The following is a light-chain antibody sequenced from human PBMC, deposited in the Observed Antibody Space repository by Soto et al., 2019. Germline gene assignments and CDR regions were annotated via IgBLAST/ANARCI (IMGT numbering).Light chain of an antibody. V-gene: IGKV3-11*01. CDR2: ETS. Sequence: IVLTQSPATLSLSPGVKATLSCRASQSVSSHLAWYQQKPGQAPRLLMYETSNSATGIPARFSGSGSGTDFTLTISSLEPEDFAVNYCQQRSNLPLTFGGGTKVEIK. CDR3: QQRSNLPLT. J-gene: IGKJ4*02. CDR1: QSVSSH.